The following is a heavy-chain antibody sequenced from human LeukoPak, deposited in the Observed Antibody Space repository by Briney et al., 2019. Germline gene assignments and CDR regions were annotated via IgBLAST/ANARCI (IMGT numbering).Heavy chain of an antibody. Sequence: SETLSLTCTVSGGSISSYYWSWIRQPPGKGLEWIGYIYYSGSTNYNPSLKSRVTISVDTSKNQFSLKLSSVTAADTAVYYCARVDNWNYLDAFDIWGQGTMVTVSS. CDR3: ARVDNWNYLDAFDI. CDR1: GGSISSYY. J-gene: IGHJ3*02. V-gene: IGHV4-59*08. CDR2: IYYSGST. D-gene: IGHD1-7*01.